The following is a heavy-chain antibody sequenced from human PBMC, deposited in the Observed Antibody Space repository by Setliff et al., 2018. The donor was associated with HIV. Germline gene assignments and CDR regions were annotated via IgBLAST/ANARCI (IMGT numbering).Heavy chain of an antibody. CDR3: ARDNTVWSCDH. V-gene: IGHV1-46*01. J-gene: IGHJ4*02. Sequence: ASVKVSCKASGYTFTSYKMHWVRQAPGQGLEWMGIINPSDGSRRYAQKFQDRLTMTRDTTTTTVYMELSSLRSEDTAVYHCARDNTVWSCDHWGQGILVTVSS. CDR2: INPSDGSR. D-gene: IGHD2-8*02. CDR1: GYTFTSYK.